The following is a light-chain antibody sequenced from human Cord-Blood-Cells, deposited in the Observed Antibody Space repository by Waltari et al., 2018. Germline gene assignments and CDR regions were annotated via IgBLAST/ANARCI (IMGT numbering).Light chain of an antibody. Sequence: DIQLTQSPSFLSASVGDRVTITCRASQGISSYLAWYQQKPGKAPKLLIYAASTLQSWVPSRFSGSGSGTEFTLTISSLQPEDFATYYCQQLNSYPLVTFGGGTKVEIK. CDR3: QQLNSYPLVT. CDR2: AAS. J-gene: IGKJ4*01. V-gene: IGKV1-9*01. CDR1: QGISSY.